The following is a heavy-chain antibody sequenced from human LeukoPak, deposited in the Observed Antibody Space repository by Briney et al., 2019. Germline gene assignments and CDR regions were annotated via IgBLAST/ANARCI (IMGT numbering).Heavy chain of an antibody. V-gene: IGHV4-4*09. J-gene: IGHJ4*02. CDR3: ARAPILRGYDY. CDR2: IYTSGST. Sequence: SETLSLTCTVSGSISGYYWSWIRQPPGKGLEWIGYIYTSGSTNYNPSLESRVTISVDTSKNQFSLKLSSVTAADTAVYYCARAPILRGYDYWGQGTLVTVSS. CDR1: GSISGYY. D-gene: IGHD3-3*02.